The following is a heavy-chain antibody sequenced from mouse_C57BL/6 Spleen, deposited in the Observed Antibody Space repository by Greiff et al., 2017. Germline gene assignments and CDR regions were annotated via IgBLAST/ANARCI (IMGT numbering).Heavy chain of an antibody. D-gene: IGHD1-1*01. CDR1: GYAFSSYW. CDR3: ARSPGSSYDSYWYFDV. Sequence: VQLQQSGAELVKPGASVKISCKASGYAFSSYWMNWVKQRPGKGLEWIGQIYPGDGDTNYNGKFKGKATLTADKSSSTAYMQLSSLTSEDSAVYFCARSPGSSYDSYWYFDVWGTGTTVTVSS. V-gene: IGHV1-80*01. J-gene: IGHJ1*03. CDR2: IYPGDGDT.